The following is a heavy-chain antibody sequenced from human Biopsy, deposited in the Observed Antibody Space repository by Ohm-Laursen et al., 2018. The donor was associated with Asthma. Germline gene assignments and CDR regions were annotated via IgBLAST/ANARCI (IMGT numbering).Heavy chain of an antibody. CDR2: INWNGGST. Sequence: SLRLSCAASGFTFDDYGMSWVRQAPGKGLDWVSGINWNGGSTGYADSVKGRFTIFGDNAKNSLYLQMNSLRAEDTALYHCGRDMGGFGSGWFPVEFWGQGTLVTVSS. J-gene: IGHJ4*02. V-gene: IGHV3-20*01. CDR1: GFTFDDYG. CDR3: GRDMGGFGSGWFPVEF. D-gene: IGHD6-19*01.